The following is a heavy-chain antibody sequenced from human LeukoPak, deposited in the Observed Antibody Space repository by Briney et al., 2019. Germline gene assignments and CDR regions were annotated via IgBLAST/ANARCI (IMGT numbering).Heavy chain of an antibody. CDR2: INHSGST. V-gene: IGHV4-34*01. CDR1: GGSFSGYY. J-gene: IGHJ5*02. D-gene: IGHD6-13*01. Sequence: SETLSLTCAVYGGSFSGYYWSWIRQPPGKGLEWIGEINHSGSTNYNPSLKSRVTISVDTSKNQFSLKLSSVTAADTAVYYCARKVAAADKSGGWFDPWGQGTLVTVSS. CDR3: ARKVAAADKSGGWFDP.